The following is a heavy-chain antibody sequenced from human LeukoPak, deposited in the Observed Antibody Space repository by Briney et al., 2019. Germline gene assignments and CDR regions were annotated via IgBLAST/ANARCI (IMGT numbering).Heavy chain of an antibody. CDR3: ARDSASIAGAVYWYFDL. CDR1: GFIFSDYG. J-gene: IGHJ2*01. D-gene: IGHD6-13*01. V-gene: IGHV3-33*01. CDR2: IWNNGNNK. Sequence: GGSLRLSCAASGFIFSDYGMHWVRQAPGKGLEWVAVIWNNGNNKYADSVRGRFTISRDDSKNTLYLQMDSLRAEDTAVYYCARDSASIAGAVYWYFDLWGRGTLVTVSS.